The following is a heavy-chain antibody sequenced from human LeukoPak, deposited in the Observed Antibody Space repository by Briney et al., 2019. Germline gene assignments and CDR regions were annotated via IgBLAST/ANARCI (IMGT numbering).Heavy chain of an antibody. J-gene: IGHJ4*02. V-gene: IGHV4-31*03. D-gene: IGHD3-10*01. CDR1: GGSISSGAHY. Sequence: SQTLSLTCTVSGGSISSGAHYWSWIRHHPGKGLEWIGYIHYSGSTYYNPSLKSRVTISVDTSDNQFSLKLSSVTAADTAVYYCARYGSGSPYYFDCWGQGSLVAVSS. CDR3: ARYGSGSPYYFDC. CDR2: IHYSGST.